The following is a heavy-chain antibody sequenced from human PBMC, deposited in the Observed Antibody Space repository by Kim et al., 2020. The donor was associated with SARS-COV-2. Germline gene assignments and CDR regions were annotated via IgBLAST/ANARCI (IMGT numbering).Heavy chain of an antibody. D-gene: IGHD6-19*01. CDR1: GFTFSSYS. CDR3: ARPRIRGVHSSGWFFDY. J-gene: IGHJ4*02. V-gene: IGHV3-48*02. Sequence: GGSLRLSCAASGFTFSSYSMNWVRQAPGKGLEWVSYISSSSSTIYYADSVKGRFTISRDNAKNSLYLQMNSLRDEDTAVYYCARPRIRGVHSSGWFFDYWGQRTLVTVSS. CDR2: ISSSSSTI.